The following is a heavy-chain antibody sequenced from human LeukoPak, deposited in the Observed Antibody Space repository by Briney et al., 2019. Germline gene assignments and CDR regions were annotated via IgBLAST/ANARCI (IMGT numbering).Heavy chain of an antibody. V-gene: IGHV3-30-3*01. CDR2: ISYDGSNK. CDR1: GFTFSSYA. D-gene: IGHD2-15*01. CDR3: ARDYCSGGSCYYFDY. J-gene: IGHJ4*02. Sequence: GGSLRLSCAASGFTFSSYAMHWVRQAPGKGLEWVAVISYDGSNKYYADSVKGRFTISRDNSKNTLYLQMNSLRAEDTAVYYCARDYCSGGSCYYFDYWGQGTLVTVSS.